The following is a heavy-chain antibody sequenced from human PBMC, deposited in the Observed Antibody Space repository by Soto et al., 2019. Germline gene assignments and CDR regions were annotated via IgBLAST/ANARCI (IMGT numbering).Heavy chain of an antibody. CDR2: ISSSGRTI. CDR3: ARNSEHFDY. V-gene: IGHV3-11*01. Sequence: QVHLVESGGGLVKPGGSLRLSCEASGFTLSDFSMSWIRQAPGKGLEWVSYISSSGRTIFYADSVRGRFTISRDNAENSLYLQMNSLRAEDTALYYCARNSEHFDYWGQGTLVTVSS. D-gene: IGHD1-26*01. J-gene: IGHJ4*02. CDR1: GFTLSDFS.